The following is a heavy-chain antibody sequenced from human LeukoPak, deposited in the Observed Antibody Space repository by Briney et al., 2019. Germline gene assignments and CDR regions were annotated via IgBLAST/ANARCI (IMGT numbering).Heavy chain of an antibody. D-gene: IGHD2-2*01. V-gene: IGHV4-34*01. CDR1: GGSFNGYY. J-gene: IGHJ5*02. CDR2: IYHSGST. Sequence: SETLSLTCAVFGGSFNGYYWSWVRQPPGKGLEWIGEIYHSGSTNYNPSLKSRVTISVDKSKNQFSLKLSSVTAADTAVYYCARYCSSTSCYFQSAFDPWGQGTLVTVSS. CDR3: ARYCSSTSCYFQSAFDP.